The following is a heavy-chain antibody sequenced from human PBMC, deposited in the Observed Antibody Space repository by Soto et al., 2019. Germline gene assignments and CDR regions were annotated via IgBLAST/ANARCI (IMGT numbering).Heavy chain of an antibody. J-gene: IGHJ6*02. Sequence: QVQLVESGGGLVKPGGSLRLSCAASGFTFSDYYMSWIRQAPGKGLEWVSYISSSGRTIYYADSVKGRFTTSRDNANNSLYLKMNTLRAEDTAVYYCARDLPGGNKAYYYYGMDVWGQGTTVTVSS. CDR3: ARDLPGGNKAYYYYGMDV. CDR1: GFTFSDYY. V-gene: IGHV3-11*01. CDR2: ISSSGRTI. D-gene: IGHD1-26*01.